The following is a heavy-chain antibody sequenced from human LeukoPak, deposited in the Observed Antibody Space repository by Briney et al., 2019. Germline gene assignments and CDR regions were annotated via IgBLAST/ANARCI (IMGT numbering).Heavy chain of an antibody. CDR2: IRSNGETV. J-gene: IGHJ4*02. CDR3: AKGQELDDGVFDS. V-gene: IGHV3-23*01. Sequence: GGSLRLSCAASGFTFSRIAMSWVRQAPGKGLEWVSAIRSNGETVYNADSVKGRFIISRDNSRQTLFLQMSSLRVEDTATYYCAKGQELDDGVFDSWGQGTLVTVSS. D-gene: IGHD1-1*01. CDR1: GFTFSRIA.